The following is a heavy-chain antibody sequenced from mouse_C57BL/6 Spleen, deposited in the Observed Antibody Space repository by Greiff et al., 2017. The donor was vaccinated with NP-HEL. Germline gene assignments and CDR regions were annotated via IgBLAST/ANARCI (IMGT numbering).Heavy chain of an antibody. CDR1: GYTFTSYW. J-gene: IGHJ2*01. CDR3: ARRYGYYFDY. V-gene: IGHV1-61*01. Sequence: VQLQQPGAELVRPGSSVKLSCKASGYTFTSYWMDWVKQRPGQGLEWIGNIYPSDSETHYNQKFKDKATLTVDKSSITAYMQLSSLTSEDSAVYYCARRYGYYFDYWGQGTTLTVSS. D-gene: IGHD2-10*02. CDR2: IYPSDSET.